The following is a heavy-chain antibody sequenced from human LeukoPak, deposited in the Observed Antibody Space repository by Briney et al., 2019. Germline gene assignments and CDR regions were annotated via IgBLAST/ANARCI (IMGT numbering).Heavy chain of an antibody. CDR1: GGSISRNNYY. D-gene: IGHD1/OR15-1a*01. CDR2: IYYSGST. Sequence: SETLSLTCTVSGGSISRNNYYWDWIRQPPGKGLEYIGSIYYSGSTYYTPSLKSRLTISVDTSKNQFSLKLSSVTATDTAVYYCAREDHRGTPYNWNRRGAFDIWGQGTMVTVSS. V-gene: IGHV4-39*02. J-gene: IGHJ3*02. CDR3: AREDHRGTPYNWNRRGAFDI.